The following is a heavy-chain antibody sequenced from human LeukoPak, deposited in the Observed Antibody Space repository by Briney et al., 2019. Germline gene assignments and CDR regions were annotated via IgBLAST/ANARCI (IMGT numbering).Heavy chain of an antibody. CDR3: ARRHYVWGTYRFFDY. CDR2: IYPGDSDA. V-gene: IGHV5-51*01. CDR1: GYSFDSYL. D-gene: IGHD3-16*02. Sequence: GESLKISCKGFGYSFDSYLIGWVRQMPGKGLNWMGTIYPGDSDARYSPSFQGQVTISADKSISTAYLQWSSLKASDTAIYYCARRHYVWGTYRFFDYWGQGTLVTVSS. J-gene: IGHJ4*02.